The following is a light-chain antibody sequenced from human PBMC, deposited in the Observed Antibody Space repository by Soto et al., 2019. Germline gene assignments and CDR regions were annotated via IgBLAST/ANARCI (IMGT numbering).Light chain of an antibody. J-gene: IGLJ1*01. CDR3: GSWDSSLSAYV. CDR1: SSNIGGNS. Sequence: QSVLTQPPSVSAAPRQKVTISCSGSSSNIGGNSVSWYQQLPGTAPKLLIYDDNKRPSGIPDRFSGSKSGTSATLGITGFQTGDEGDYYCGSWDSSLSAYVFGTGTKVTVL. V-gene: IGLV1-51*01. CDR2: DDN.